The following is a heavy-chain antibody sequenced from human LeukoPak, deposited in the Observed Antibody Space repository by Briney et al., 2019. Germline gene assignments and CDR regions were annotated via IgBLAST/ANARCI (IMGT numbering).Heavy chain of an antibody. J-gene: IGHJ6*02. V-gene: IGHV5-51*01. CDR1: GYSFTSYW. Sequence: GESLKISCKGSGYSFTSYWIGWVRQMPGKGLEWMGIIYPGDSDTRYSPSFQDQVTISADKSISTAYLQWSSLKASDTAMYYCARQASATPYYYYGMDVWGQGTTVTVSS. CDR2: IYPGDSDT. CDR3: ARQASATPYYYYGMDV. D-gene: IGHD2-15*01.